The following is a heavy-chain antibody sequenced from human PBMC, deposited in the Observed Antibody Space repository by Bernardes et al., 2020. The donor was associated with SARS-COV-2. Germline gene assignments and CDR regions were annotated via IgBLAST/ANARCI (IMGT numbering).Heavy chain of an antibody. V-gene: IGHV3-23*01. CDR3: AKLAKISVSYYFDY. CDR1: GFTFSSYA. CDR2: IVAVDGST. J-gene: IGHJ4*02. Sequence: GGSLRLSCAASGFTFSSYAMSWARQVPGKGLEWVSVIVAVDGSTYYVDSVKGRFTISRDNSKNTLYLQMNSLRAEDTAIYYCAKLAKISVSYYFDYWGQGTLVTVSS. D-gene: IGHD1-26*01.